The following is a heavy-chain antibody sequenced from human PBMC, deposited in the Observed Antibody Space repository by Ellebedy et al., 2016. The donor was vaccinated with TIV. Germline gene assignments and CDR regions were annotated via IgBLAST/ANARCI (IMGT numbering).Heavy chain of an antibody. D-gene: IGHD6-19*01. CDR3: ARDRAVGTMDAFDI. CDR1: GFTFHNYW. V-gene: IGHV3-7*04. Sequence: GESLKISCAASGFTFHNYWMNWVRQAPGKGLEWVANIKRDGSEKYYVDSVKGRFTISRDNTNNSLYLQMNSLRAEDTAVYYCARDRAVGTMDAFDIWGQGTMVTVSS. J-gene: IGHJ3*02. CDR2: IKRDGSEK.